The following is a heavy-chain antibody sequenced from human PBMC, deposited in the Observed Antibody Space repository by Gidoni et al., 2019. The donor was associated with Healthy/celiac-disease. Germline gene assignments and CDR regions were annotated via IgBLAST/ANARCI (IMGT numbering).Heavy chain of an antibody. V-gene: IGHV3-48*02. J-gene: IGHJ4*02. CDR1: GFTFSSYS. CDR2: ISSSSSTI. CDR3: ARRSSSSSWYQGANDY. D-gene: IGHD6-13*01. Sequence: EVQLVESGGGLVQPGGSLRLSCAASGFTFSSYSMNWVRQAPGKGLEWVSYISSSSSTIYYADSVKGRFTISRDNAKNSLYLQMNSLRDEDTAVYYCARRSSSSSWYQGANDYWGQGTLVTVSS.